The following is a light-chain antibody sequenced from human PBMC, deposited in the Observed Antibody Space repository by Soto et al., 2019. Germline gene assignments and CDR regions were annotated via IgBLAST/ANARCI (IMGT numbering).Light chain of an antibody. J-gene: IGKJ1*01. CDR1: QTVSSSY. Sequence: EFVVGPAPGTLSFSPGEKATLSCRASQTVSSSYLAWYQQKPGQAPRLLIYGASSRATGIPDRFSGSGSGTDFTLTISRLEPEDFAVYYCQQYGSSPRTFGQGTKVAIK. V-gene: IGKV3-20*01. CDR2: GAS. CDR3: QQYGSSPRT.